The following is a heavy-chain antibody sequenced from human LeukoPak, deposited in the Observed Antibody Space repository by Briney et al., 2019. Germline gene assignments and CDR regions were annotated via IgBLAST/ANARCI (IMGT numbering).Heavy chain of an antibody. J-gene: IGHJ4*02. V-gene: IGHV1-18*01. CDR1: GYTFTNYA. Sequence: ASVKVSCKASGYTFTNYAISWVRQAPGQGLEWMGWVATYNGNTNYAQTLQGRVTMTTDASTNTAYMEVRSLRSDDTAVYYCARRGMADYWGQGTLVTVSS. CDR3: ARRGMADY. CDR2: VATYNGNT. D-gene: IGHD2-8*01.